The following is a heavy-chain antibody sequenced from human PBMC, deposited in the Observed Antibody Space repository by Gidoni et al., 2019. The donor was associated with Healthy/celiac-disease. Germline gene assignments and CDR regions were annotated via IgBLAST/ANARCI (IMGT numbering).Heavy chain of an antibody. J-gene: IGHJ6*02. D-gene: IGHD5-12*01. CDR3: ARAESSGDWLPYYYYYGMDV. CDR1: GYTFTSYG. V-gene: IGHV1-18*01. CDR2: ISAYNGNT. Sequence: QVQLVQSGAEVKKPGASVKVSCKASGYTFTSYGISWVRQAPGQGLEWMGWISAYNGNTNYAQKLQGRVTMTTDTSTSTAYMELRSLRSDDTAVYYCARAESSGDWLPYYYYYGMDVWGQGTTVTVSS.